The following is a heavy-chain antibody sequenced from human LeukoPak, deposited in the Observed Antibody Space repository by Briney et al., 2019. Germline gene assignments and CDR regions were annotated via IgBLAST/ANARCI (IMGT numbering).Heavy chain of an antibody. CDR1: GFTFSSYG. D-gene: IGHD4-17*01. CDR3: ARIYGDYVGYFDL. CDR2: ISSSSSYI. J-gene: IGHJ2*01. Sequence: GGSLRLSCAASGFTFSSYGMHWVRQAPGKGLEWVSSISSSSSYIYYADSVKGRFTISRDNAKNSLYLQMNSLRAEDTAVYYCARIYGDYVGYFDLWGRGTLVTVSS. V-gene: IGHV3-21*01.